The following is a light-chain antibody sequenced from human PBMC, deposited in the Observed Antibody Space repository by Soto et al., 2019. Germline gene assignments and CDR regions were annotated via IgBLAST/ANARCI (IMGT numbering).Light chain of an antibody. CDR2: GAS. Sequence: DIQMTQSPSSLSASVGDRVTITCRASQSISIYLNWYQQKPGEAPRLLMYGASSLQSGVPSRFSGSGSEKDFTLTISSLQPEDFATYYCQQGYSTLRTFGQGTKVEIK. CDR3: QQGYSTLRT. V-gene: IGKV1-39*01. J-gene: IGKJ1*01. CDR1: QSISIY.